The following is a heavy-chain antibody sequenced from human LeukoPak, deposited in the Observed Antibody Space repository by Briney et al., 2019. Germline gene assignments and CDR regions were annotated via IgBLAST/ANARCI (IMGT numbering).Heavy chain of an antibody. CDR1: GYDFSIHW. J-gene: IGHJ4*02. Sequence: GESLKISCRGSGYDFSIHWIAWVRQMPGKGLEWMGIIYPDDSDTTYSPSFQGQITISADKSISSAYLHLSGLKASDTATYFCARRGRVDYVGPQSHFDHWGKGSLVTVSS. D-gene: IGHD3/OR15-3a*01. V-gene: IGHV5-51*01. CDR3: ARRGRVDYVGPQSHFDH. CDR2: IYPDDSDT.